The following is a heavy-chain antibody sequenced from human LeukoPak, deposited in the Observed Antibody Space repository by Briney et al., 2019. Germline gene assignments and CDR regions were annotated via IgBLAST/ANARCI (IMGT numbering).Heavy chain of an antibody. CDR3: AKDIRVSSSYAFDI. CDR2: ISWNSGSI. Sequence: GRSLRLSCAASGFTFDDYAMHWVRQAPGKGLEWVSGISWNSGSIGYADSVKGRFTISRDNAKNSLYLQMNSLRAEDTALYYCAKDIRVSSSYAFDIWGQGTMVTVSS. D-gene: IGHD6-6*01. CDR1: GFTFDDYA. V-gene: IGHV3-9*01. J-gene: IGHJ3*02.